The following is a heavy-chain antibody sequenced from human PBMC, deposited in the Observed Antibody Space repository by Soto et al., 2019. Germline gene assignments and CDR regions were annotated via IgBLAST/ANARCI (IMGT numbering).Heavy chain of an antibody. CDR3: ATVNLAVTTIDH. V-gene: IGHV3-30-3*01. J-gene: IGHJ4*02. CDR2: VSYDGSIQ. D-gene: IGHD4-4*01. Sequence: GGSLRLSCAGSGFTFSTYVMHWVRQAPGKGLEWVAVVSYDGSIQYYADSVKGRFTISRDNSKNTLYLQMNSLRAEDTAVYHCATVNLAVTTIDHWGQGTLVTVSS. CDR1: GFTFSTYV.